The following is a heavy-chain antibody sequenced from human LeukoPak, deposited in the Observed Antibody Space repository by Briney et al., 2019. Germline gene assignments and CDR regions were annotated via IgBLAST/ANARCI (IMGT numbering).Heavy chain of an antibody. CDR1: GGSISSYY. V-gene: IGHV4-59*01. CDR3: VRVNNSSSWYLHYYYGMDV. CDR2: IYYSGST. D-gene: IGHD6-13*01. J-gene: IGHJ6*02. Sequence: PSETLSLTCTVPGGSISSYYWSWIRQPPGKGLEWIGYIYYSGSTNYNPSLKSRVTISVDTSKNQFSLKLSSVTAADTAVYYCVRVNNSSSWYLHYYYGMDVWGQGTPVTVSS.